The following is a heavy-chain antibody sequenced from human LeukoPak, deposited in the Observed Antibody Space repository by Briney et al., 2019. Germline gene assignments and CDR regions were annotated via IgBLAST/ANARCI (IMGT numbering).Heavy chain of an antibody. CDR2: ISSSSSYI. CDR1: GFTFSSYS. Sequence: GGSLRLSCAASGFTFSSYSMNWVRQAPGKGLEWVSSISSSSSYIYYADSVKGRFTISRDNAKNSLYLQMNSLRAEDTAVYYCAGEGDYWHRFDYWGRGTLVTVSS. D-gene: IGHD4-17*01. CDR3: AGEGDYWHRFDY. V-gene: IGHV3-21*01. J-gene: IGHJ4*02.